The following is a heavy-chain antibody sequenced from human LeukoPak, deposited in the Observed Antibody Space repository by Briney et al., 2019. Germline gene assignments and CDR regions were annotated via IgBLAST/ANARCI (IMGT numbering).Heavy chain of an antibody. CDR1: GFSCSSYG. CDR3: AKRGGLCSSTSCSYFEY. D-gene: IGHD2-2*01. CDR2: TRHDESDK. V-gene: IGHV3-30*02. Sequence: GGSLRLSCVGSGFSCSSYGMHWLRQAPGKELEWVAFTRHDESDKYYADSVKGRFTISRDNSKNTLYLQMNGLRTEDTAVYYCAKRGGLCSSTSCSYFEYWGQGSPVTVSP. J-gene: IGHJ4*02.